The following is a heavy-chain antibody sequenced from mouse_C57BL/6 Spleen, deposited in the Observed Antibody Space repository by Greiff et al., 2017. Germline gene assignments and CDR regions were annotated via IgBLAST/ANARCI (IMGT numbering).Heavy chain of an antibody. Sequence: LVESGPELVKPGASVKISCKASGYAFSSSWMNWVKQRPGKGLEGIGRIYPGDGDTNYNGKFKGKATLTADKSSSTAYMQLSSLASEDSAVYFCASHYDYDGGNAMDYWGQGTSVTVSS. J-gene: IGHJ4*01. CDR1: GYAFSSSW. CDR2: IYPGDGDT. V-gene: IGHV1-82*01. D-gene: IGHD2-4*01. CDR3: ASHYDYDGGNAMDY.